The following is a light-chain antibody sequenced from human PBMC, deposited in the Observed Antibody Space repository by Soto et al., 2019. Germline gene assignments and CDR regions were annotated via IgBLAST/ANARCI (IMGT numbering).Light chain of an antibody. CDR3: QQYSDWPAGT. V-gene: IGKV3-15*01. CDR2: TAS. Sequence: EIVMTQSPATLSVSPGERATLSCRASQDVSFYLAWYQQKPGQAPRLLIYTASIRATGIPARFSGSGSGTEFTLSISSLQSEDFAVYYCQQYSDWPAGTFGGGTNVEIK. CDR1: QDVSFY. J-gene: IGKJ4*01.